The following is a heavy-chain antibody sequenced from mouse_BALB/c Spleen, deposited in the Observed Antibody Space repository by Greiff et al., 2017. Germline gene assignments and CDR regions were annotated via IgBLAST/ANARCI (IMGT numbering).Heavy chain of an antibody. V-gene: IGHV3-8*02. CDR2: ISYSGST. CDR1: GDSITSGY. J-gene: IGHJ3*01. D-gene: IGHD2-1*01. Sequence: ESGPSLVKPSQTLSLTCSVTGDSITSGYWNWIRKFPGNKLEYMGYISYSGSTYYNPSLKSRISITRDTSKNQYYLQLNSVTTEDTATYYCARRGLGYGNFAWFAYWGQGTLVTVSA. CDR3: ARRGLGYGNFAWFAY.